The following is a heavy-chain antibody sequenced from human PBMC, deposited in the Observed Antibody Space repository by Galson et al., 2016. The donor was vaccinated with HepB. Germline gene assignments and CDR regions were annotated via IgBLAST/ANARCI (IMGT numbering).Heavy chain of an antibody. CDR2: ISHDGIT. Sequence: SLRLSCAASGFTFSSNALHWVRQAPGKGLEWVSVISHDGITYQTDSVKGRFTVSRDNSKNTVYLQMNSLRAEDAAVYYCASWRYSSGRNDSFDTWGQGTRVTVSS. CDR1: GFTFSSNA. CDR3: ASWRYSSGRNDSFDT. D-gene: IGHD6-19*01. V-gene: IGHV3-30*04. J-gene: IGHJ3*02.